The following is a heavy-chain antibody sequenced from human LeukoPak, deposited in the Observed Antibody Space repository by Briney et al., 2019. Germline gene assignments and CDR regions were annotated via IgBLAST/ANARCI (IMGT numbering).Heavy chain of an antibody. CDR3: ARRQYFDFDC. CDR1: GFTVSSYY. CDR2: ISSGGDT. J-gene: IGHJ4*02. V-gene: IGHV3-66*01. Sequence: PGGSLRLSCAASGFTVSSYYMSWVRQAPGKGVEWVSVISSGGDTNYADSVKGRFTISRDASKNTLYLQMNSLRAEDTAVYYCARRQYFDFDCWGQGTLVTVSS.